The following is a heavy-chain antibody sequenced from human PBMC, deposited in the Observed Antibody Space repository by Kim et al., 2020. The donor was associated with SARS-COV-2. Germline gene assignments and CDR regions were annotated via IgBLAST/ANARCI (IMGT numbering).Heavy chain of an antibody. CDR3: AKDLIWYGEISNPYYYGMAV. J-gene: IGHJ6*02. V-gene: IGHV3-30*18. CDR1: GFDFNTYG. CDR2: ISYDGSTE. D-gene: IGHD3-10*01. Sequence: GGSLRLSCAASGFDFNTYGMHWVRQAPGKGLEWVAIISYDGSTEYYAASEKGRFTISRDNSKNTVYLQMNGLRAEDTAVYYCAKDLIWYGEISNPYYYGMAVWGQGTTVTVSS.